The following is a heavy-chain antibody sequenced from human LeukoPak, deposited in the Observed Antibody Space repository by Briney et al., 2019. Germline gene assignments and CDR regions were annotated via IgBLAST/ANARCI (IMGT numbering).Heavy chain of an antibody. CDR3: AREHDYGDPGAFDY. Sequence: GGSLRLSCAASGFTFSSYGMHWVRQAPGKGLEWVAFIRYDGSNKYYADSVKGRFTISRDSSKNTLYLQMNSLRAEDTAVYYCAREHDYGDPGAFDYWGQGTLVTVSS. J-gene: IGHJ4*02. CDR2: IRYDGSNK. CDR1: GFTFSSYG. D-gene: IGHD4-17*01. V-gene: IGHV3-30*02.